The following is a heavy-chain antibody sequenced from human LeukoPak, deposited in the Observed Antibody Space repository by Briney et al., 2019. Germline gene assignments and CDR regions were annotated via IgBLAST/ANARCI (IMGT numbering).Heavy chain of an antibody. J-gene: IGHJ4*02. D-gene: IGHD1-1*01. Sequence: GRSLTLSFAASGFTFSNYAIHWVRQAPGRGLEWVAAISYDGNSQHYGAPVKGRFTISRDNSKNTVYLQINTLRTDDAAIYYCAKPYPTLTTSAVLDNWGQGTLVTVSS. CDR3: AKPYPTLTTSAVLDN. V-gene: IGHV3-30*18. CDR1: GFTFSNYA. CDR2: ISYDGNSQ.